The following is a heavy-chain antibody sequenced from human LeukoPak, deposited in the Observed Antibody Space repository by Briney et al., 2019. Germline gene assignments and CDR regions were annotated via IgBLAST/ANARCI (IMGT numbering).Heavy chain of an antibody. J-gene: IGHJ6*03. CDR3: SRLVYYYYYMDV. CDR1: GGTFSSYA. Sequence: SVKVSCKASGGTFSSYAISWVRQAPGQGLEWMGGIIPIFGTANYAQKFQGRVTITADKSTSTAYMELSSLRSEDTAVYYCSRLVYYYYYMDVWGKGTTVTVSS. CDR2: IIPIFGTA. V-gene: IGHV1-69*06.